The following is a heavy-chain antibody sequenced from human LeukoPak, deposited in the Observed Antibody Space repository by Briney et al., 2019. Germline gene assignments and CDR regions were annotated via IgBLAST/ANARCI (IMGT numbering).Heavy chain of an antibody. CDR3: GRARSGYDFDY. CDR1: GFTFRSYA. CDR2: ISASGGST. Sequence: GGSLRLSCAASGFTFRSYALSWVRQAPGKGLEWVSAISASGGSTYYADSVKGRFTISRDNSKNTLYLQMNSLRADDAAVYYCGRARSGYDFDYWGQGTLVTVSS. V-gene: IGHV3-23*01. J-gene: IGHJ4*02. D-gene: IGHD5-12*01.